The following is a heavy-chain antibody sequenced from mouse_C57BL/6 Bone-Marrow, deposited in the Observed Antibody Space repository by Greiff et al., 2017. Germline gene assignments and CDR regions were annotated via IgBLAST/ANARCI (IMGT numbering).Heavy chain of an antibody. CDR2: IYPSDGST. CDR3: ARRLFYFDY. J-gene: IGHJ2*01. V-gene: IGHV1-85*01. Sequence: QVQLQQSGPELVKPGASVKLSCKASGYTFTSYDINWVKQRPGQGLEWIGWIYPSDGSTKYNEKFKGKATLTVDTSSSTAYIELHSRTSEASAVYICARRLFYFDYWGQGTTLTVSS. D-gene: IGHD3-3*01. CDR1: GYTFTSYD.